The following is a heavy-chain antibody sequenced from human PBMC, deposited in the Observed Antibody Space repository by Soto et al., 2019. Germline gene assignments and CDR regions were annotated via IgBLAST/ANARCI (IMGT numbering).Heavy chain of an antibody. Sequence: ASVKVSCKASGYTFSTYGISWVRQAPGQGLKWMGWIGAYNGDTNYAQKLQGRVTMTTDTSTSTAYMELTSLRSDGTAIYYCARDRGYSPDSFDIWGQGTMVTVSS. D-gene: IGHD5-18*01. V-gene: IGHV1-18*01. CDR3: ARDRGYSPDSFDI. CDR1: GYTFSTYG. CDR2: IGAYNGDT. J-gene: IGHJ3*02.